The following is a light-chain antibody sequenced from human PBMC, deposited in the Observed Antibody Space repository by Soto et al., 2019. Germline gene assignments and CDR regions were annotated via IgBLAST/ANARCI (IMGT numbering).Light chain of an antibody. CDR3: MQALQTPPT. V-gene: IGKV2-28*01. Sequence: DIVMTQSPLSLPVTPGEQASISCRSSQSLLHRNGYNYLDWYLQKPGQSPQLLIYLGSNRASGVPDRFSGSGSGTDFTLKISRVEAEDVGVYYCMQALQTPPTFGQGTKLEIK. CDR2: LGS. J-gene: IGKJ2*01. CDR1: QSLLHRNGYNY.